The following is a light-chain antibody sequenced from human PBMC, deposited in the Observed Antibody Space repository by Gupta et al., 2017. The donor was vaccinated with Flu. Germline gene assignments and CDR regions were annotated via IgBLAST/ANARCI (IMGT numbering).Light chain of an antibody. CDR3: RQEANTPNT. V-gene: IGKV3-20*01. J-gene: IGKJ3*01. CDR2: ETS. CDR1: QYLGSGN. Sequence: GTLSLSPGEEATRSCRASQYLGSGNLAWFQLKPGRAPRLLLYETSASAAAMLDRFDGSRSTGDFTLTIIRREAEDDALYYCRQEANTPNTFGHGTKVDVK.